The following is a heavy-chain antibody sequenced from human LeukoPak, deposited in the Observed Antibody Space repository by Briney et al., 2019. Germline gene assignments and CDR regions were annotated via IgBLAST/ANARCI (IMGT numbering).Heavy chain of an antibody. CDR3: ARRVRGAPFDY. V-gene: IGHV4-34*01. CDR1: GGSFSGYY. J-gene: IGHJ4*02. Sequence: PSETLSLTCAVYGGSFSGYYWSWIRQPPGKGLEWIGEINHSGSTNYNPSLKSRVTISVDTSKNQFSLKLSSVTAADTAVYYCARRVRGAPFDYWGQGTLVTVSS. D-gene: IGHD3-10*01. CDR2: INHSGST.